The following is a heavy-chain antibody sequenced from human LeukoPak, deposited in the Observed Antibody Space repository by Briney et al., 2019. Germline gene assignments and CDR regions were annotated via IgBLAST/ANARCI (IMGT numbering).Heavy chain of an antibody. J-gene: IGHJ4*02. CDR3: ARVGGEGGYEILTGYYSFDY. D-gene: IGHD3-9*01. V-gene: IGHV3-11*04. CDR1: GFTFSDYY. Sequence: PGGSLRLSCAASGFTFSDYYMSWMRQAPGKGLEWVSYISSSGSTIYYADSVKGRFTISRDNAKNSLYLQMNSLRAEDTAVYYCARVGGEGGYEILTGYYSFDYWGQGTLVTVSS. CDR2: ISSSGSTI.